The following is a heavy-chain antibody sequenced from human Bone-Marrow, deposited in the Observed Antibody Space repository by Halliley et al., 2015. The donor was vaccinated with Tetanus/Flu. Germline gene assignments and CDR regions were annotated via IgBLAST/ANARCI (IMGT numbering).Heavy chain of an antibody. CDR2: INPSGGSG. Sequence: GLEWIGMINPSGGSGTYAQKFEDRVTMVSETSTNPVSMELSSLRSEDTAVYYCATENFAFDYWGQGTLVTVSS. V-gene: IGHV1-46*01. J-gene: IGHJ4*02. CDR3: ATENFAFDY.